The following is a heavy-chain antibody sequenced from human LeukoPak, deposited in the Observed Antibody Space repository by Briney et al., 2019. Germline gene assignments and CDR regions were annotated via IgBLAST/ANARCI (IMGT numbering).Heavy chain of an antibody. Sequence: SDTLSLTCAVSGYSITTGHYWGWIRQPPGKGLEWIGSMYHSGSIYFNPSLKSRVTISIDTSKNQFSLKLNSVTAADTAVYYCARDSTKFDCWGQGILVTVSS. CDR2: MYHSGSI. V-gene: IGHV4-38-2*02. CDR3: ARDSTKFDC. J-gene: IGHJ4*02. CDR1: GYSITTGHY. D-gene: IGHD2-2*01.